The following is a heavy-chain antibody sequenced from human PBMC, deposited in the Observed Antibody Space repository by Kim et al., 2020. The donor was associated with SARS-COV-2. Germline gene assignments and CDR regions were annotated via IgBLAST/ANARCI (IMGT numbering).Heavy chain of an antibody. Sequence: GGSLRLSCAASGFTFSSYAMSWVRQAPGKGLEWVSAISGSGGSTYYADSVKGRFTISRDNSKNTLYLQMNSLRAEDTAVYYCAKAHIVVVPAAIMGEDYNWFDPWGQGTLVTVSS. J-gene: IGHJ5*02. D-gene: IGHD2-2*01. CDR3: AKAHIVVVPAAIMGEDYNWFDP. CDR1: GFTFSSYA. CDR2: ISGSGGST. V-gene: IGHV3-23*01.